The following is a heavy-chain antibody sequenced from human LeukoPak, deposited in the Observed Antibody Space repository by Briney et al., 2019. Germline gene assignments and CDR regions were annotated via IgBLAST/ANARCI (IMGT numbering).Heavy chain of an antibody. CDR1: GFTFSNYW. Sequence: PGGSLRLSCAASGFTFSNYWMHWFRQAPGKGLVWVSRIQSDGSETGYADSVKGRFTISRDNAKNTLYLQMNSLRAEDTAVYYCSKPLADNGDHWGQGTLVTVSS. CDR2: IQSDGSET. CDR3: SKPLADNGDH. V-gene: IGHV3-74*01. J-gene: IGHJ4*02. D-gene: IGHD1-14*01.